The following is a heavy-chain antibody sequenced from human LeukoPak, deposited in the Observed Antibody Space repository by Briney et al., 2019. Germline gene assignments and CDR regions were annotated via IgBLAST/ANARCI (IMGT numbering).Heavy chain of an antibody. J-gene: IGHJ4*02. V-gene: IGHV3-33*01. CDR2: IWYDGSNK. CDR1: GFTFSSYG. CDR3: AREDGDYAGFDY. D-gene: IGHD4-17*01. Sequence: GGSLRLSCAASGFTFSSYGMHWVRQAPGKGLEWVAVIWYDGSNKYYADSVKGRFTISRDNSKNTLYLQMNSLRAEDTAVYYCAREDGDYAGFDYWGQGTLVTVSS.